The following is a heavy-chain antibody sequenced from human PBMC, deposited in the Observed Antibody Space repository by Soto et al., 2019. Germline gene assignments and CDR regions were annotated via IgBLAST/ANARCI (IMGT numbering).Heavy chain of an antibody. Sequence: QVQLVESGGGVVQPGRSLRLSCEASGFAFISYAVRWVRQAPGKGLDWVALISYDGSNVYYADSVKGRFTISRDNSKNTLYLQMNSLRAEDTAVYYCASRRGFGTYYFAYWGQGTLATVSS. V-gene: IGHV3-30*14. D-gene: IGHD1-7*01. CDR3: ASRRGFGTYYFAY. CDR1: GFAFISYA. CDR2: ISYDGSNV. J-gene: IGHJ4*02.